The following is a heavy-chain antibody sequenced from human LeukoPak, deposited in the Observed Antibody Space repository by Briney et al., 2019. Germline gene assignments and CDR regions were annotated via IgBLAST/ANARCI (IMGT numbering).Heavy chain of an antibody. CDR2: IWSDGNNK. Sequence: GGSLRLSCAASGFTFSSYAMHWVRQAPGKGLEWVAIIWSDGNNKYYADSVEGRFTISRDTSKNTLFLQMNSLRAEDTAVHYCARGQPGVAAAGNLDYWGQGTLVTVSS. CDR3: ARGQPGVAAAGNLDY. CDR1: GFTFSSYA. V-gene: IGHV3-33*01. D-gene: IGHD6-13*01. J-gene: IGHJ4*02.